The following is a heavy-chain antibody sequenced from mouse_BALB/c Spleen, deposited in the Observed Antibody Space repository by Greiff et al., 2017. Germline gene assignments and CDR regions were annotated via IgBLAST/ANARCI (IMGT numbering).Heavy chain of an antibody. D-gene: IGHD1-1*01. CDR3: ARSDTFGSSFYYFDY. V-gene: IGHV1-26*01. CDR1: GYSFTGYY. J-gene: IGHJ2*01. Sequence: VQLQQSGPELVKPGASVKISCKASGYSFTGYYMHWVKQSHVKSLEWIGRINPYNGATSYNQNFKDKASLTVDKSSSTAYMELHSLTSEDSAVYYCARSDTFGSSFYYFDYWGQGTTLTVSS. CDR2: INPYNGAT.